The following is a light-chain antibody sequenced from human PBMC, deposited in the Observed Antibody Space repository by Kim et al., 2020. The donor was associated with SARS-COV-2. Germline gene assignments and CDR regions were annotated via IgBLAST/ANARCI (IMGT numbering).Light chain of an antibody. CDR1: QSISSW. V-gene: IGKV1-5*03. CDR3: QQYNSYSFT. CDR2: KAS. J-gene: IGKJ4*01. Sequence: DIQMTQSPSTLSASVGDRVTITCRASQSISSWLAWYQQKPGKAPKLLIYKASSLESGVPSRFSGSGSGTEFTLTISSLHPDDFATYYCQQYNSYSFTFGGGTKVDIK.